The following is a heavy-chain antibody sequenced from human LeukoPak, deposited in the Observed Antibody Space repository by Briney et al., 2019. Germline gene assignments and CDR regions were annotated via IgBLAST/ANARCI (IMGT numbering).Heavy chain of an antibody. CDR1: GFSFSGHW. CDR2: IRADGSER. V-gene: IGHV3-7*05. D-gene: IGHD1-26*01. J-gene: IGHJ4*02. Sequence: GGSLRLSCAASGFSFSGHWMNWVRQPPGKGLEWVANIRADGSERYYVDSVKGRFTISRDDAKRTVDLQMDNLRAEDTAIYYCAYRNNFEYWGQGALVTVSS. CDR3: AYRNNFEY.